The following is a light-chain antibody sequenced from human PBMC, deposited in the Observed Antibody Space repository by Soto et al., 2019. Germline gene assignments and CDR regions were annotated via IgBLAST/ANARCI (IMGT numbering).Light chain of an antibody. V-gene: IGKV3-15*01. Sequence: AMTQYKATLSVSPGKSATLSCRASQSVGSSLAWYQQKPGQAXRIPIYGASTSATGIPARFSGSGAGTEFTLSISILQHADFAVYSWSQDTKWLLITSGQGRLLDTK. CDR1: QSVGSS. J-gene: IGKJ5*01. CDR3: SQDTKWLLIT. CDR2: GAS.